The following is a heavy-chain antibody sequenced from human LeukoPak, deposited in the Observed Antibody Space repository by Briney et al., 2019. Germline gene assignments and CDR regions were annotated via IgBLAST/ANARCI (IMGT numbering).Heavy chain of an antibody. V-gene: IGHV3-9*01. CDR1: GFTFDDYA. J-gene: IGHJ4*02. CDR3: ATGDYCGKPLPNYFDY. Sequence: GGSLRLSCAASGFTFDDYAMHWVRHAPGKGLEWVSGISWNSGSIGYADSVKGRFTISRDNAKNSLYLQMNSLRAEDTALYYCATGDYCGKPLPNYFDYWGQGTLVTVSS. CDR2: ISWNSGSI. D-gene: IGHD4-23*01.